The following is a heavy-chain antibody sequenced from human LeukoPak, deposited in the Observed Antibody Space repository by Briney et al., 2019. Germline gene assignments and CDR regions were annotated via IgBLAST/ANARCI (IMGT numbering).Heavy chain of an antibody. CDR1: GGSISSYY. D-gene: IGHD6-19*01. CDR2: IYTSGST. CDR3: ARAGQWLPRGRFDY. J-gene: IGHJ4*02. Sequence: SETLSLTCTVSGGSISSYYWSWIRQPAGKGLEWIGRIYTSGSTNYNPSLKSRVTMSVDTSKNQFSLKLSSVTAADTAVYYCARAGQWLPRGRFDYWGQGTLVTVSS. V-gene: IGHV4-4*07.